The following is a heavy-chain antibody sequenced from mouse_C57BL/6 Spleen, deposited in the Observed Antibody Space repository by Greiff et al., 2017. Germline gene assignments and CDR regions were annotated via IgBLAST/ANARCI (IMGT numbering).Heavy chain of an antibody. Sequence: QVQLQQPGAELVMPGASVKLSCKASGYTFTSYWMHCVKPRPGQGLEWIGEIDPSDSSTHYNQQFTGKSTLTVDKSSSTAYMQLSSLTSEDSAVDYGAREGTGSWFADWGQGTLVTVSA. CDR1: GYTFTSYW. CDR2: IDPSDSST. CDR3: AREGTGSWFAD. J-gene: IGHJ3*01. D-gene: IGHD4-1*01. V-gene: IGHV1-69*01.